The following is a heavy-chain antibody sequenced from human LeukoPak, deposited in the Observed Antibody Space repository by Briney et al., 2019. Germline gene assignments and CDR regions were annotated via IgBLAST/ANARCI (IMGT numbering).Heavy chain of an antibody. J-gene: IGHJ4*02. CDR1: GYTFTSYA. Sequence: GASVKVSCKASGYTFTSYAMHWVRQAPGQRLEWMGWISAYNGNTNYAQKLQGRVTMTTDTSTSTAYMELRSLRSDDTAVYYCARGMTMDLDYWGQGTLVTVSS. D-gene: IGHD4/OR15-4a*01. CDR3: ARGMTMDLDY. CDR2: ISAYNGNT. V-gene: IGHV1-18*01.